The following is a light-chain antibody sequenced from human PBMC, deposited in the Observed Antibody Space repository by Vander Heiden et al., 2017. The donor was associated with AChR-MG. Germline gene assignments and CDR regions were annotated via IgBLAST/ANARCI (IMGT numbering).Light chain of an antibody. CDR1: ALPKKY. Sequence: SYELTQPPSVSVCPGQTARITCSGDALPKKYAYWYQQKSGQAPLLVIYEYSKRPSGIPEGFSGSSSGTMATLTISGAQVEDEADYDCYSTDSSGNHVVFGGGTKLTVL. CDR2: EYS. V-gene: IGLV3-10*01. J-gene: IGLJ2*01. CDR3: YSTDSSGNHVV.